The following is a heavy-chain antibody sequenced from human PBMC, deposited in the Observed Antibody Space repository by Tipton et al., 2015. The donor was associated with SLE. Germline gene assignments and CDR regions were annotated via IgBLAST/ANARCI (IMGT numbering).Heavy chain of an antibody. CDR1: GFTFGDYT. V-gene: IGHV3-49*04. D-gene: IGHD3-3*01. J-gene: IGHJ4*02. CDR3: ARTRYYDFWSGYPSFDF. CDR2: IRSKAHGGTT. Sequence: SLRLSCTVSGFTFGDYTMSWVRQAPGKGLEWVGFIRSKAHGGTTEYAATVKGRFTISRDDSRNIASLQMNSLKTDDTAVYYCARTRYYDFWSGYPSFDFWGQGTLVTVSS.